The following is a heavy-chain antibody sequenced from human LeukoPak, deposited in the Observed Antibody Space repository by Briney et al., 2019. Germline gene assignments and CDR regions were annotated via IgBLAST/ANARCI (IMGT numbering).Heavy chain of an antibody. V-gene: IGHV3-23*01. J-gene: IGHJ5*02. CDR1: GFTFSSYA. Sequence: PGGSLRLSCAASGFTFSSYAMSWVRQAPGKGLEWVSAISGSGGSTYYADSVKGRFTISRDNSKNTLYLQMNSLRAEDTAVYYCAKDCSSTSCYNWFEPWGQGTLVTVSS. D-gene: IGHD2-2*01. CDR3: AKDCSSTSCYNWFEP. CDR2: ISGSGGST.